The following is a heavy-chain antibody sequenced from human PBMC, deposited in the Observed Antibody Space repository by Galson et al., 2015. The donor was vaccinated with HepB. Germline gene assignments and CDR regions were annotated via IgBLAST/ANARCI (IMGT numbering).Heavy chain of an antibody. CDR3: ARDRAPSSGSDPPSMGN. Sequence: SLRLSCAASGFTFSSYSMNWVRQAPGKGLEWVSPISSSSSYIYYADSVKGRFTISKDNAKNSLYLQMNSLRAEDTAVYYCARDRAPSSGSDPPSMGNWCQGTLVTVSS. CDR1: GFTFSSYS. J-gene: IGHJ4*02. CDR2: ISSSSSYI. V-gene: IGHV3-21*01. D-gene: IGHD1-26*01.